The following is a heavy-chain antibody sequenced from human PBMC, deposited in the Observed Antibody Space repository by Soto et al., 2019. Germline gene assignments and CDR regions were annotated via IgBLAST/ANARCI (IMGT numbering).Heavy chain of an antibody. CDR3: AREYYDFWSVTYSYYGMDV. CDR2: IFSSGTT. Sequence: PSETLSLTCSFSCGSISRYYWSWIRQPPGRGLEWIGNIFSSGTTNYNPSLKSRVTISVDTSKNQVSLILNAVTAADTAVYYCAREYYDFWSVTYSYYGMDVWGHGTTVTVSS. J-gene: IGHJ6*02. V-gene: IGHV4-59*01. CDR1: CGSISRYY. D-gene: IGHD3-3*01.